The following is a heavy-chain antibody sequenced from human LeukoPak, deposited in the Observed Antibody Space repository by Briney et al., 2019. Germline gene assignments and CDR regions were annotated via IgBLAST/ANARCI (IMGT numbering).Heavy chain of an antibody. CDR3: QSRFLEWLLDY. Sequence: SETLSLTCTVSGGSISSNNYFWGWIRQPPGKGLEWIGSIYDSGSTYYNPSLKSRVTISVDTSKNQFSLKLNSVTTADTAMYYCQSRFLEWLLDYWGQGTLVTVSS. CDR1: GGSISSNNYF. V-gene: IGHV4-39*01. CDR2: IYDSGST. D-gene: IGHD3-3*01. J-gene: IGHJ4*02.